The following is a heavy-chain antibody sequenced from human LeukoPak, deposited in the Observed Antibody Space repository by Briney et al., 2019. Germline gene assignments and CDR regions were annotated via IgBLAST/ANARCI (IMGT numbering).Heavy chain of an antibody. CDR1: GGTFSSYA. D-gene: IGHD2-15*01. CDR2: IIPIFGTA. Sequence: SVKVSCKASGGTFSSYAISWVRQASGQGLEWMGGIIPIFGTANYAQKFQGRVTITADESTSTAYMELSSLRSEDTAVYYCARGLRYCSGGSCYGPAKNYYYYGMDVWGQGTTVTVSS. CDR3: ARGLRYCSGGSCYGPAKNYYYYGMDV. J-gene: IGHJ6*02. V-gene: IGHV1-69*13.